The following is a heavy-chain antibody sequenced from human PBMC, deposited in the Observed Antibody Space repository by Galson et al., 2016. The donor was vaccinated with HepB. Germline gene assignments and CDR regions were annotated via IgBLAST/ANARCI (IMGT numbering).Heavy chain of an antibody. V-gene: IGHV3-48*02. CDR3: TRDRSWPHWYFDL. CDR2: IGRSGPV. CDR1: GFTFSSYS. Sequence: SLRLSCAASGFTFSSYSVIWVRQTPGTGLEWVSYIGRSGPVYYADSLQARCTISRENAKKLLYLQMNCLRDEDTAVYYCTRDRSWPHWYFDLWVRGTLVTVSS. J-gene: IGHJ2*01. D-gene: IGHD3-10*01.